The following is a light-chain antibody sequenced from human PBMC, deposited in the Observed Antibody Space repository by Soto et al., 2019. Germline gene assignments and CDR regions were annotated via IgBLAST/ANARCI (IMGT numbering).Light chain of an antibody. CDR3: GSYAGSYMVV. Sequence: QSALTQPRSVSGSLGQSVTMSCTGTSSDVGAYNYVSWYQQFPGKVPKVLIFDVTQRPSGVPDRFSGSKSGNTASLTISGLQAEDEADYYCGSYAGSYMVVFGGGTKLTVL. V-gene: IGLV2-11*01. CDR1: SSDVGAYNY. CDR2: DVT. J-gene: IGLJ2*01.